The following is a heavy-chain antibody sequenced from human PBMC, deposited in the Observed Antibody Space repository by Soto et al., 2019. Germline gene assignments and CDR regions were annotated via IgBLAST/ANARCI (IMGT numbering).Heavy chain of an antibody. CDR3: ARGWYKNYGPFYGMDV. CDR2: IIPFFVIA. V-gene: IGHV1-69*10. J-gene: IGHJ6*02. Sequence: GASVKVSCKASGGTFSSYAISWVRQAPGQGLEWMGGIIPFFVIAIYAQKFQGRVTITADNSTSTAYMELSSLRSEDTAFYYCARGWYKNYGPFYGMDVWGQGTTVTVSS. D-gene: IGHD1-20*01. CDR1: GGTFSSYA.